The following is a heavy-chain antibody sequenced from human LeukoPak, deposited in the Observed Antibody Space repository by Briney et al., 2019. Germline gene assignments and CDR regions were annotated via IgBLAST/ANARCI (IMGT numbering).Heavy chain of an antibody. CDR3: ARRTAARPHDY. Sequence: PSETLSLTCTVSGGSISSSSYYWSWIRQPPGKGLEWIGYIYYSGSTNYNPSLKSRVTISVDTSKNQFSLKLSSVTAADTAVYYCARRTAARPHDYWGQGTLVTVSS. CDR1: GGSISSSSYY. D-gene: IGHD6-6*01. J-gene: IGHJ4*02. V-gene: IGHV4-61*05. CDR2: IYYSGST.